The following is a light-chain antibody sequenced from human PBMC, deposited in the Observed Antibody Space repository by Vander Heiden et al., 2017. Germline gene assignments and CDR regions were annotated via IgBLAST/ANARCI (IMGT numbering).Light chain of an antibody. CDR1: SSDVGGYTY. V-gene: IGLV2-14*01. CDR3: SSYTSSSRV. Sequence: QSAMTQPASGSGSPGSSITISCTGTSSDVGGYTYVSWHQQHPAKAPKLMIYDVSNRPSGVSNRFSGSKSGNTASLTISGLQAEDEADYYCSSYTSSSRVFGGGTKLTVL. CDR2: DVS. J-gene: IGLJ3*02.